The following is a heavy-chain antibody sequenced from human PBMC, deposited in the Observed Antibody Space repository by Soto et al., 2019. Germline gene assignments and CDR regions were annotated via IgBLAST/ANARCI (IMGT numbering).Heavy chain of an antibody. CDR1: GFIFSRFY. CDR3: ASDTF. V-gene: IGHV3-7*01. CDR2: IKQDGSER. D-gene: IGHD3-9*01. Sequence: TVGSLRLSCEASGFIFSRFYMGWVRQAPGKGLEWVANIKQDGSERYYGDSVKGRFTISRDNAKSSLFLEMNSLRADDTAVYYCASDTFWGQGTLVTRLL. J-gene: IGHJ4*02.